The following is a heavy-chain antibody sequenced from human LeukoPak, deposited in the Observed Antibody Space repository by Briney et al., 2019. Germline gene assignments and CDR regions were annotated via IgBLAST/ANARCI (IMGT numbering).Heavy chain of an antibody. CDR3: AKEGAAVVIDY. J-gene: IGHJ4*02. CDR2: ISYDGSNK. CDR1: RFTFSSFA. D-gene: IGHD2-15*01. V-gene: IGHV3-30*04. Sequence: GRSLRLSCGASRFTFSSFAMHWVRQAPGKGLEWVAVISYDGSNKYYADSVKGRFTISRDNSKNTLYLQMISLRPEDTAIYYCAKEGAAVVIDYWGQGTLVTVSS.